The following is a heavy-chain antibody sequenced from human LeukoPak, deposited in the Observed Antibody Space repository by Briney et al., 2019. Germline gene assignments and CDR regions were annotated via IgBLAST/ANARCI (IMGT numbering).Heavy chain of an antibody. CDR3: ARDSLPARDYDFWSGYYIDYYGMDV. CDR2: ISYDGSNK. CDR1: GFTFSNYW. V-gene: IGHV3-30-3*01. D-gene: IGHD3-3*01. J-gene: IGHJ6*02. Sequence: GGSLRLSCAASGFTFSNYWMHWVRQAPGKGLEWVAVISYDGSNKYYADSVKGRFTISRDNSKNTLYLQMNSLRAEDTAVYYCARDSLPARDYDFWSGYYIDYYGMDVWGQGTTVTVSS.